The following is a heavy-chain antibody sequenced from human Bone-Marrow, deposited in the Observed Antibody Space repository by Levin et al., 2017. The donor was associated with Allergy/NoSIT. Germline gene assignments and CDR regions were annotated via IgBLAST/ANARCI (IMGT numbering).Heavy chain of an antibody. V-gene: IGHV3-66*01. CDR3: ARDRSVLWFGESPY. J-gene: IGHJ4*02. CDR1: GFTVSSNY. Sequence: GESLKISCAASGFTVSSNYMSWVRQAPGKGLEWVSVIYSGGSTYYADSVKGRFTISRDNSKNTLYLQMNSLRAEDTAVYYCARDRSVLWFGESPYWGQGTLVTVSS. D-gene: IGHD3-10*01. CDR2: IYSGGST.